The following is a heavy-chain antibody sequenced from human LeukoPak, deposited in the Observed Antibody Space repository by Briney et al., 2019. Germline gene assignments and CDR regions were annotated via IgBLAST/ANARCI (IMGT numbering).Heavy chain of an antibody. J-gene: IGHJ4*02. V-gene: IGHV3-7*01. CDR1: GFTLSGYW. Sequence: PGGSLTLSCAASGFTLSGYWMSWVRQAPGKRLEWVASIKQDGSEKYYVDSVKGRFTISRDNAKNSLYLQMNSLRAEDTAVYYCARFSSGAYYYFDYWGQGTLVTVPS. CDR2: IKQDGSEK. CDR3: ARFSSGAYYYFDY. D-gene: IGHD6-6*01.